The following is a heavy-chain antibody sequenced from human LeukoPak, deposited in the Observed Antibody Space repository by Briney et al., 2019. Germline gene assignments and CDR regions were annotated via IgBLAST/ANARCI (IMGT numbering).Heavy chain of an antibody. J-gene: IGHJ4*02. D-gene: IGHD3-22*01. CDR2: IYYSGIT. V-gene: IGHV4-59*08. CDR1: GASISSDY. Sequence: KPSQTLSLTCTVAGASISSDYCGWIRQPPGKGLERIGYIYYSGITNYNPSLKSRVTISVDTSKNQFSLKLSSVTAADTAVYYCARLHYDSSGYYYFDYWGQGTLVTVSS. CDR3: ARLHYDSSGYYYFDY.